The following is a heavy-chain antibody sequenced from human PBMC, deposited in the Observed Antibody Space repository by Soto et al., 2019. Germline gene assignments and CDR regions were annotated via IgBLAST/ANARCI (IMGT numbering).Heavy chain of an antibody. Sequence: QVRLQQWGAGLLKPSETLSLTCAVYGGSFIGYYWSWIRQPPGKGLEWIGEINPTGSTNYNPSRKSRVTILIDTSKNQFSLKLSSVTAADMAMYYCARANGLRLGELSWGGPNWFDPWGQGTLVTVSS. V-gene: IGHV4-34*01. D-gene: IGHD3-16*02. CDR3: ARANGLRLGELSWGGPNWFDP. J-gene: IGHJ5*02. CDR2: INPTGST. CDR1: GGSFIGYY.